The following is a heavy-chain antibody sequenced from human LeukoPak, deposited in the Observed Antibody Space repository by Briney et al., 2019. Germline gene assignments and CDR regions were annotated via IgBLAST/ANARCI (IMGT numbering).Heavy chain of an antibody. CDR2: IKQDGSEK. Sequence: PSETLSLTCAVYGGSFSGYYWSWIRQPPGKGLEWVANIKQDGSEKYYVDSVKGRFTISRDNAKNSLYLQMNSLRAEDTAVYYRARVRGLAAANYYYYYMDVWGKGTTVTISS. CDR3: ARVRGLAAANYYYYYMDV. D-gene: IGHD6-13*01. V-gene: IGHV3-7*01. CDR1: GGSFSGYY. J-gene: IGHJ6*03.